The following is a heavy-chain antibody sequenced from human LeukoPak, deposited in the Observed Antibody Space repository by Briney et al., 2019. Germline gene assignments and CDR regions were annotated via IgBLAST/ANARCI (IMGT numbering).Heavy chain of an antibody. D-gene: IGHD2-21*01. CDR1: GYTFTSYG. Sequence: ASVKVSCKASGYTFTSYGISWVRQAPGQGLEWMGWISAYNGNTNYAQKLQGRVTMTTDTSTSTAYMELRSLRSEDTAVYYCARAVIAYYYYYMDVWGKGTTVTVSS. V-gene: IGHV1-18*01. J-gene: IGHJ6*03. CDR2: ISAYNGNT. CDR3: ARAVIAYYYYYMDV.